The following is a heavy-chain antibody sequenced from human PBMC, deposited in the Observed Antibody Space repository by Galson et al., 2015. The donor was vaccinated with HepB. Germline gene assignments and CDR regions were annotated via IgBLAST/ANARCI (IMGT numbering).Heavy chain of an antibody. V-gene: IGHV3-72*01. CDR2: IRNNDGKDTT. CDR1: ALTFSAHY. J-gene: IGHJ4*02. Sequence: PLRLSGAASALTFSAHYMDGVRQAQGKGLGWVGRIRNNDGKDTTEHAAPVKGGFIISRDDSRHSLYLQMNRLKTDDTALYYCVRVAAYCGDHCYSDYYDFWGQGILVSVSS. CDR3: VRVAAYCGDHCYSDYYDF. D-gene: IGHD2-21*01.